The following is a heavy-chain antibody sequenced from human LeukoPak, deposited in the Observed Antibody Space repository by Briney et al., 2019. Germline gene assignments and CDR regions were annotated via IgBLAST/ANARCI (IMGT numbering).Heavy chain of an antibody. Sequence: GESLQISCKGSGYSFTSYWIGWVRQMPGKGLEWMGIIYPGDSDTRYSPSFQGQVTISADKSISTAYLQWSSLKASDTAMYYCARTYDYSNFPDAFDIWGQGTMVTVSS. CDR3: ARTYDYSNFPDAFDI. CDR1: GYSFTSYW. V-gene: IGHV5-51*01. J-gene: IGHJ3*02. D-gene: IGHD4-11*01. CDR2: IYPGDSDT.